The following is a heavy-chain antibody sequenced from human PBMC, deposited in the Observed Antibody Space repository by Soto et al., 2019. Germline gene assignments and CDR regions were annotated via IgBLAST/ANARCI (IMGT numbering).Heavy chain of an antibody. CDR2: ISYDGSNK. CDR1: GVTFSSYC. CDR3: AKDQDYGSGSYYMGAFDI. Sequence: WGALILSCAASGVTFSSYCMHWVRQAPGKGLEWVAVISYDGSNKYYADSVKGRFTISRDNSKNTLYLQMNSLRAEDTAVYYCAKDQDYGSGSYYMGAFDIWGQGTMVTVSS. D-gene: IGHD3-10*01. J-gene: IGHJ3*02. V-gene: IGHV3-30*18.